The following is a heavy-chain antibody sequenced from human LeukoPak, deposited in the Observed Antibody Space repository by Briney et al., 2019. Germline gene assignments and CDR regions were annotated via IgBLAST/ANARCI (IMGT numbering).Heavy chain of an antibody. V-gene: IGHV4-4*07. CDR3: VRDLTVRQLTGHKYYFDN. CDR2: IFPSGST. J-gene: IGHJ4*02. CDR1: GVSISTYS. Sequence: PSETLSLTCTVSGVSISTYSRSWIRQPAGKGLEWLGRIFPSGSTNYDPSLQSRVSLSVDRSKSQFYLKMTSVTAADTAVYYFVRDLTVRQLTGHKYYFDNWGQGTLVAVSS. D-gene: IGHD3-9*01.